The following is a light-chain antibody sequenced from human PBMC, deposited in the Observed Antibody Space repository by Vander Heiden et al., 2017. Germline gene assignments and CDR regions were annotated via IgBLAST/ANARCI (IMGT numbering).Light chain of an antibody. CDR1: DTSDPGEYFY. CDR3: SSYTSRSTDWV. CDR2: DVN. Sequence: QSALTQLASMSGSLGQSITISCTGDDTSDPGEYFYVSWYHQRPGSAPKLLIYDVNHRPSETPYRISGSKSGNAASLSISGLQAEDEGDYFCSSYTSRSTDWVFGGGTTLTVL. V-gene: IGLV2-14*01. J-gene: IGLJ3*02.